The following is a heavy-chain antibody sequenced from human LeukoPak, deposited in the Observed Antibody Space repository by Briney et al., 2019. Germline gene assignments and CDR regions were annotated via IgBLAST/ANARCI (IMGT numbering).Heavy chain of an antibody. CDR2: IYYSGST. Sequence: PSETLSLTCTVSGGSLSNYYWSWIRRPPGKGLEWIGYIYYSGSTSYYPSLESRVTISVDTSKTQFSLKLSSGTAADTAVYYCARHLRNSFFDYWGQGTLVTVSS. J-gene: IGHJ4*02. V-gene: IGHV4-59*08. CDR3: ARHLRNSFFDY. CDR1: GGSLSNYY. D-gene: IGHD2/OR15-2a*01.